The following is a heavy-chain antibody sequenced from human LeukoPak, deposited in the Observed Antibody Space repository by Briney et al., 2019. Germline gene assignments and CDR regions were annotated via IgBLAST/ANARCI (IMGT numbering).Heavy chain of an antibody. Sequence: SQTLSLTCAISGDSVSSNSPASNWIRQSPSRGLEWLGRTYYRSKWYYDYAVSVKSRITINPDTAKNQFSLQLDSMTPEDTAVYYCVRAESPTAIPAFDIWGQGTMVTVSS. V-gene: IGHV6-1*01. D-gene: IGHD2-21*02. J-gene: IGHJ3*02. CDR3: VRAESPTAIPAFDI. CDR2: TYYRSKWYY. CDR1: GDSVSSNSPA.